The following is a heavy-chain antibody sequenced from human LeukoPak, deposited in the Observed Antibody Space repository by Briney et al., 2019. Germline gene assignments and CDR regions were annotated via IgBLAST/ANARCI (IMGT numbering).Heavy chain of an antibody. CDR2: INPDSGVT. D-gene: IGHD1-26*01. Sequence: ASVKVSCKTSGYTFTGYFMHWVRQAPGQGLEWLGWINPDSGVTKYAQKFQGRVTMTRDTSISTAYMELTRLRSDDTAVYYCASRELGYWGQGTLVTVSS. J-gene: IGHJ4*02. CDR1: GYTFTGYF. CDR3: ASRELGY. V-gene: IGHV1-2*02.